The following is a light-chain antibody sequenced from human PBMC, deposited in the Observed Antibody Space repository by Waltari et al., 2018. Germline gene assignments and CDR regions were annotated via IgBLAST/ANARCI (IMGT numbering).Light chain of an antibody. V-gene: IGKV1-5*01. CDR2: DAS. CDR3: QHYNTYPPT. CDR1: QNINKW. J-gene: IGKJ1*01. Sequence: DIQMTQSPSTLSASVAARVTVTCRASQNINKWLAWYQQKPGKAPNLLIYDASTLQSGVPSRFSGSGFGTEFTLAISSLQPEDFATYFCQHYNTYPPTFGQGTRVELK.